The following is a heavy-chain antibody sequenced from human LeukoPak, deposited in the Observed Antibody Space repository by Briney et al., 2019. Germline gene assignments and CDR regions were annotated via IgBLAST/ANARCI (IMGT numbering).Heavy chain of an antibody. CDR1: GFTVSSNS. V-gene: IGHV3-7*01. CDR3: AKNYGSGKYYFDY. D-gene: IGHD3-10*01. J-gene: IGHJ4*02. Sequence: TGGSLRLSCTVSGFTVSSNSMSWVRQAPGKGLEWVANIKQDGTEKNYVDSVKGRFTISRDNAKNSLYLQMNSLRAEDTAVYYCAKNYGSGKYYFDYWGQGTLVTVSS. CDR2: IKQDGTEK.